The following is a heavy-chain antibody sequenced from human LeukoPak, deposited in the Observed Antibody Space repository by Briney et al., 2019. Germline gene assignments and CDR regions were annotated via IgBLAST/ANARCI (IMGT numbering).Heavy chain of an antibody. CDR1: GGSISSGSYY. Sequence: SQTLSLTCTVSGGSISSGSYYWSWIRQPAGKGLEWIGRIYTSGSTNYNPSLKSRVTISVDTPKNQFSLKLSSVTAADTAVYYCARGEYYDSSGYYSSFDYWGQGTLVTVSS. V-gene: IGHV4-61*02. D-gene: IGHD3-22*01. CDR3: ARGEYYDSSGYYSSFDY. J-gene: IGHJ4*02. CDR2: IYTSGST.